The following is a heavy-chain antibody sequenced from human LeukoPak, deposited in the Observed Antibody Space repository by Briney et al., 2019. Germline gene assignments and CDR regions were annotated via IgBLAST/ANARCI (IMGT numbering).Heavy chain of an antibody. J-gene: IGHJ4*02. CDR1: GGSMNNYY. CDR3: AKDPSSGWCQYYFDY. V-gene: IGHV3-23*01. Sequence: PSETLSLTCIVSGGSMNNYYWSWVRQAPGKGLEWVSAISGSGGSTYYADSVKGRFTISRDNSKNTLYLQMNSLRAEDTAVYYCAKDPSSGWCQYYFDYWGQGTLVTVSS. D-gene: IGHD6-19*01. CDR2: ISGSGGST.